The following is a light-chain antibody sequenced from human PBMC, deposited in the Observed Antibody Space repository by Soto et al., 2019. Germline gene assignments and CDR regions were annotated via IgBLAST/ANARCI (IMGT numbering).Light chain of an antibody. Sequence: QSALTQPASVSGSPGQSITISCTGTSSDVGGYSFVSWYQHHPGKAPKLLIYGVNNRPSGVSNRFSGSKSGNTASLTISGLQPEDEADYYCTSYAGSSNVFGTGTKVTVL. V-gene: IGLV2-14*01. CDR1: SSDVGGYSF. CDR3: TSYAGSSNV. J-gene: IGLJ1*01. CDR2: GVN.